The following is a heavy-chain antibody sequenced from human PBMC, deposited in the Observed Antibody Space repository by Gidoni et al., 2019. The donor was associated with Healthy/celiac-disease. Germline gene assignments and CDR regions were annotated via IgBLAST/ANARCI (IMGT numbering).Heavy chain of an antibody. D-gene: IGHD3-10*01. Sequence: QVQLQQWGAGLLKPSETLSLTCAVYGGSFSGYYWSWIRQPPGKGLEWIGEINHSGSTNYNPSLKSRVTISVDTSKNQFSLKLSSVTAADTAVYYCAGGYYGPWFDPWGQGTLVTVSS. CDR1: GGSFSGYY. V-gene: IGHV4-34*01. CDR2: INHSGST. J-gene: IGHJ5*02. CDR3: AGGYYGPWFDP.